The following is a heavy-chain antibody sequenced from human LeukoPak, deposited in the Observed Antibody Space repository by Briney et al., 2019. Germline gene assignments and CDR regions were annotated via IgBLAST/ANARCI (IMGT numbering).Heavy chain of an antibody. CDR3: AKDRVVAGHRHFDY. D-gene: IGHD6-19*01. J-gene: IGHJ4*02. CDR2: ISYDGSNK. CDR1: GFTFSSYG. V-gene: IGHV3-30*18. Sequence: GGSLRLSCAASGFTFSSYGMHWVRQAPGKGLEWVAVISYDGSNKYYADSVKGRFTISRDNSKNTLYLQMNSLRAEDTAVYYCAKDRVVAGHRHFDYWGQGTLATVSS.